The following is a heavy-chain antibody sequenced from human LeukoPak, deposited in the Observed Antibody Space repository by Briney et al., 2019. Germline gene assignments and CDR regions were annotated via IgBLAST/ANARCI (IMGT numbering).Heavy chain of an antibody. Sequence: ASVKVSCKASGYNFIKYNINWFREAPGQGLEWLGFIDPDSGKTGYGQRLQGRVTVTRNTSATTVYMELSSLGHDDTAIYYCARRYSNDWFSSLYFDSWGQGTLVTVAS. CDR1: GYNFIKYN. J-gene: IGHJ4*02. D-gene: IGHD3-9*01. V-gene: IGHV1-8*01. CDR2: IDPDSGKT. CDR3: ARRYSNDWFSSLYFDS.